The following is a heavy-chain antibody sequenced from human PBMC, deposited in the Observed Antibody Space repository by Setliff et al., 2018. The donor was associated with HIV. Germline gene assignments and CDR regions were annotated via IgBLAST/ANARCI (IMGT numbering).Heavy chain of an antibody. CDR3: ARDPPWNYDSSGYPYYFDY. J-gene: IGHJ4*02. D-gene: IGHD3-22*01. Sequence: GGSLSLSCAASGFTFISYSMNWVRQAPGKGLEWVSFISPSGTYIHYADSLKGRFTISRDNAKNSLYLQMNSLRAEDTAVYYCARDPPWNYDSSGYPYYFDYWGQGTLVTVSS. V-gene: IGHV3-21*01. CDR2: ISPSGTYI. CDR1: GFTFISYS.